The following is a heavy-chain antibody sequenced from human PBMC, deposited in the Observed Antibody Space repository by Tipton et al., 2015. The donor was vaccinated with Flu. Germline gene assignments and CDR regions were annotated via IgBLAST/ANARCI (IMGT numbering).Heavy chain of an antibody. D-gene: IGHD3-3*01. CDR3: ARDGPEWNYFSYMDV. V-gene: IGHV3-33*08. Sequence: SLRLSCAASGFTFSTYWMTWVRQAPGKGLEWVSFIWYDGRQTFYADSVKGRFTISRDDSKNTVYLQMNSLTAEDTAVYYCARDGPEWNYFSYMDVWGKGTAVSVS. CDR2: IWYDGRQT. J-gene: IGHJ6*03. CDR1: GFTFSTYW.